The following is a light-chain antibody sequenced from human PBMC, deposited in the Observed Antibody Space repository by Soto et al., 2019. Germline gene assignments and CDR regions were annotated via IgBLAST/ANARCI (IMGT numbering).Light chain of an antibody. CDR1: QSVSSN. V-gene: IGKV3-11*01. J-gene: IGKJ3*01. CDR3: QQRRNWPPLT. CDR2: DSS. Sequence: EIVLTQSPATLSLSPGERATLSCRASQSVSSNLAWYQQKPGQAPRLLIYDSSNRATGIPARFSGSGSGTDFTLTISSLEPEDFAVYYCQQRRNWPPLTFGPGTKVDIK.